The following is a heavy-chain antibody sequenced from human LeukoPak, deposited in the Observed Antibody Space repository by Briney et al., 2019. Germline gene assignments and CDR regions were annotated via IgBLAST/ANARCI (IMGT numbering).Heavy chain of an antibody. D-gene: IGHD2-2*01. V-gene: IGHV4-39*01. J-gene: IGHJ6*02. CDR1: DVSVTTSGYY. CDR2: ISYSGIT. CDR3: ARHNDYASLMDV. Sequence: SETLSLTCTVFDVSVTTSGYYGAWIRQPPGRGLEWIGSISYSGITYYKPSLRGRVTISGDTAKNQFFLKLSSVTAADTAVYYCARHNDYASLMDVWGQGTTVTVSS.